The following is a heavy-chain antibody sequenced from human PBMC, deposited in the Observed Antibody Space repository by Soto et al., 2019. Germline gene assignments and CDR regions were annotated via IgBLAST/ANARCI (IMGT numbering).Heavy chain of an antibody. CDR1: GGSISSYY. CDR2: IYYSGST. CDR3: VRFLYYDFWSGYSPYXDY. J-gene: IGHJ4*02. V-gene: IGHV4-59*08. Sequence: SETLSLTCTVSGGSISSYYWSWIRQPPGKGLEWIGYIYYSGSTNYNPSLKSRVTISVDTSKNQFSLKLSSVTAADPALFFFVRFLYYDFWSGYSPYXDYWGQGPLVTV. D-gene: IGHD3-3*01.